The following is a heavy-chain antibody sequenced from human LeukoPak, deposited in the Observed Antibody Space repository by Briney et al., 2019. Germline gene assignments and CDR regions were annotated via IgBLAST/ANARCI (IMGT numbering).Heavy chain of an antibody. CDR1: GGSISSYY. CDR2: IYYSGST. V-gene: IGHV4-59*01. Sequence: SETLSLTCTVSGGSISSYYWSWIRQPPGKGLEWIGYIYYSGSTNYNPSLKSRVTISVDTSKNQFSLKLSSVTAADTAVYHCASQYYYDSSGYYPYFQHWGQGTLVAVSS. J-gene: IGHJ1*01. CDR3: ASQYYYDSSGYYPYFQH. D-gene: IGHD3-22*01.